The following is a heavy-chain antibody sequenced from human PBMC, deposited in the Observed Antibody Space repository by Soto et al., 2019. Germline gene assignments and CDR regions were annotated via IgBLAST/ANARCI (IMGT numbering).Heavy chain of an antibody. CDR3: VSSSSYYYYYGMDV. Sequence: QLQLQESGPGLVKPSETLSLTCTVSGGSISSSSYYWGWIRQPPGKGLEWIGSIYYSGSTYYNPSLKSRVTISVDTSKNQFSLKLSSVTAADTAVYYCVSSSSYYYYYGMDVWGQGTTVTVSS. D-gene: IGHD6-6*01. J-gene: IGHJ6*02. V-gene: IGHV4-39*01. CDR2: IYYSGST. CDR1: GGSISSSSYY.